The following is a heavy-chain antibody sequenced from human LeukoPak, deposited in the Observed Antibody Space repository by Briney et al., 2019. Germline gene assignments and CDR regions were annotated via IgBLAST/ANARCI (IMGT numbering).Heavy chain of an antibody. CDR1: GGTFSSYA. D-gene: IGHD4-17*01. J-gene: IGHJ6*02. Sequence: SVTVSCKASGGTFSSYAISWVRQAPGQGLEWMGRIIPILGIANYAQKFQGRVTITADKSTSTAYMELSSLRSEDTAVYYCARGAVTTWGMDVWGQGTTVTVSS. CDR3: ARGAVTTWGMDV. CDR2: IIPILGIA. V-gene: IGHV1-69*04.